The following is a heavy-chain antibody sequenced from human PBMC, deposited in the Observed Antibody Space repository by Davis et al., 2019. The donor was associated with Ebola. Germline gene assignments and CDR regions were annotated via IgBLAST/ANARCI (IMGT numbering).Heavy chain of an antibody. Sequence: PGGSLRLSCAASGFTFSSYGMHWVRQAPGKGLEWVAVIWYDGSNKYYADSVKGRFTISRDNSKNTLYLQMNSLRDEDTAVYYCARGRSSSGWFKENYFDYWGQGTLVTVSS. CDR1: GFTFSSYG. CDR2: IWYDGSNK. J-gene: IGHJ4*02. V-gene: IGHV3-33*01. CDR3: ARGRSSSGWFKENYFDY. D-gene: IGHD6-19*01.